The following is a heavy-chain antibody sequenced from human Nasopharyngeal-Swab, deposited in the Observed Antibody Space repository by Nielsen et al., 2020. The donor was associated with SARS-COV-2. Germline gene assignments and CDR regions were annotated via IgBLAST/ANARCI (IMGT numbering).Heavy chain of an antibody. CDR1: GFTFSSCS. CDR3: ARGQYCSSTSCYARGYYYYYGMDV. D-gene: IGHD2-2*01. CDR2: ISSSSSYI. V-gene: IGHV3-21*01. Sequence: GGSLRLSCAASGFTFSSCSMSWVRQAPGKGLEWVSSISSSSSYIYYADSVKGRFTISRDNAKNSLYLQMNSLRAEDTAVYYCARGQYCSSTSCYARGYYYYYGMDVWGQGTTVTVSS. J-gene: IGHJ6*02.